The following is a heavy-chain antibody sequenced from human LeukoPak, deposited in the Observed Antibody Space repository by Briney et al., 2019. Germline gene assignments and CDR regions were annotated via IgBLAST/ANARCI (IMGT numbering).Heavy chain of an antibody. CDR3: ARLMYSSGWLLPDY. V-gene: IGHV4-59*08. D-gene: IGHD6-19*01. CDR2: IYYSGTT. CDR1: GGSIISDY. Sequence: PSETLSLTCTVSGGSIISDYWSWIRQPPGKGLEWIGYIYYSGTTNYNPSLKSRVTISVDTSKNQFSLKLSSVTAADTAVYYCARLMYSSGWLLPDYWGQGTLVTVSS. J-gene: IGHJ4*02.